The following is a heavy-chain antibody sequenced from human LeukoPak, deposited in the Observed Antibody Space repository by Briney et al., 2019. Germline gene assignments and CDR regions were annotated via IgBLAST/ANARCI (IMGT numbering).Heavy chain of an antibody. D-gene: IGHD6-6*01. J-gene: IGHJ5*02. CDR1: GYTFTGYY. V-gene: IGHV1-2*02. Sequence: ASVKVSCKASGYTFTGYYIHWVRQAPGQGLEWMGWINPNNGDTNYAQKFQGRVTMTRDTSISTAYMELSSLRSDDTAVYYCAGRSTSSWSWFDPWGQGTLVTVSS. CDR2: INPNNGDT. CDR3: AGRSTSSWSWFDP.